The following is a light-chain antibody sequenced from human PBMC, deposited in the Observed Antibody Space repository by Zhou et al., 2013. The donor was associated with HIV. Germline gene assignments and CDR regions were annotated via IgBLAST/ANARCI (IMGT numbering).Light chain of an antibody. CDR3: QQLNSYLLT. V-gene: IGKV1-5*01. Sequence: DIQMTQSPSTLSASVGDRVTLTCRASQSISSWLAWYQQKPGKAPEVLIYAASNLQSGVPSRFSGSGSGTDFTLTISSLQPEDFATYYCQQLNSYLLTFGGGTKVEIK. CDR1: QSISSW. CDR2: AAS. J-gene: IGKJ4*01.